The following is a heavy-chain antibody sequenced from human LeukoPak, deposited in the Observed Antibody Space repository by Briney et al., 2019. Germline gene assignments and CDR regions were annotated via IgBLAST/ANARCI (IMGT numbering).Heavy chain of an antibody. CDR3: ARETPRRGETRDGYR. Sequence: GGSLRLSCAASGFSFGTYWMSWVRQAPGKGLEWVANIKQDGSEKYYVDSVKGRFTISRDNPKNLLFLQINSLRVEDTAVYYCARETPRRGETRDGYRWGQGTVVTVSS. CDR1: GFSFGTYW. D-gene: IGHD5-24*01. J-gene: IGHJ4*02. V-gene: IGHV3-7*01. CDR2: IKQDGSEK.